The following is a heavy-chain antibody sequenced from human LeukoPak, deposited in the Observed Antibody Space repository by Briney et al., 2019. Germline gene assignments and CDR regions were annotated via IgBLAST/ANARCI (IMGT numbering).Heavy chain of an antibody. V-gene: IGHV7-4-1*02. J-gene: IGHJ4*02. D-gene: IGHD1-26*01. CDR1: GYTFTSYA. CDR2: INTNTGNP. Sequence: ASVKVSCKASGYTFTSYAMNWVRQAPGQGLEWMGWINTNTGNPTYAQGFTGRFVFSLDTSVSTAYLQISSLKAEDTAVYYCAREYSGSYQSALDYWGQGTLVTVSS. CDR3: AREYSGSYQSALDY.